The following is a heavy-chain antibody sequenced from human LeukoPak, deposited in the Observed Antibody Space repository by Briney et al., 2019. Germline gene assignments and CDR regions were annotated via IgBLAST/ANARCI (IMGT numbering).Heavy chain of an antibody. D-gene: IGHD3-10*01. CDR3: ARGRVTYYYGSGSYYNGAYYYYYYYMDV. CDR1: GGSFSGYY. CDR2: INHSGST. Sequence: SETLSLTCAVYGGSFSGYYWSWIRQPPGKGLGWIGEINHSGSTNYNPSLKSRVTISVDTSKNQFSLKLSSVTAADTAVYYCARGRVTYYYGSGSYYNGAYYYYYYYMDVWGKGTTVTVSS. J-gene: IGHJ6*03. V-gene: IGHV4-34*01.